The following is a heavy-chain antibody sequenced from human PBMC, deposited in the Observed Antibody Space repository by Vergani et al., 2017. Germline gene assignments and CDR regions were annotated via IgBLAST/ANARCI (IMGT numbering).Heavy chain of an antibody. CDR3: ARHSTVEWLVKLGWIDP. J-gene: IGHJ5*02. D-gene: IGHD6-19*01. CDR1: GASIRSSNYY. V-gene: IGHV4-39*01. CDR2: IYYSGST. Sequence: QLQLQESGPGLVKPSATLSLICSVSGASIRSSNYYWGWIRQPPGKGLEWIASIYYSGSTYYNPSLKSRVTISVDTSKNQFSLKLSSGTAADTAVYFCARHSTVEWLVKLGWIDPWGQGILVTVSS.